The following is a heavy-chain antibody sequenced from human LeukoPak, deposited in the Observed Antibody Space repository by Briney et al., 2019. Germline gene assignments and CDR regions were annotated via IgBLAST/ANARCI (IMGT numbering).Heavy chain of an antibody. V-gene: IGHV3-11*06. CDR2: ISSSSSYT. CDR1: GFTFSDYY. CDR3: ARDFPYGSGSYYYYYGMDV. Sequence: PGGSPRLSCAASGFTFSDYYMSWIRQAPGKGLEWVSYISSSSSYTNYADSVKGRFTISRDNAKNSLYLQMNSLRAEDTAVYYCARDFPYGSGSYYYYYGMDVWGKGTTVTVSS. J-gene: IGHJ6*04. D-gene: IGHD3-10*01.